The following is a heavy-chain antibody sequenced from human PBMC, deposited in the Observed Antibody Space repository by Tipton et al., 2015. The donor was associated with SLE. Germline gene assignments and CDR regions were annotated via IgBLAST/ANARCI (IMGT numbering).Heavy chain of an antibody. CDR1: GGSISSGRYS. D-gene: IGHD6-13*01. V-gene: IGHV4-30-2*01. Sequence: LRLSCAVSGGSISSGRYSWSWIRQPPGKGLEWIGYFYHSGSTYYNPSLKSRVTISVDTSKNQFSLKLSSVTAADTAVYYCARLVSWPYYFDYWGQGTLVTVSS. CDR3: ARLVSWPYYFDY. CDR2: FYHSGST. J-gene: IGHJ4*02.